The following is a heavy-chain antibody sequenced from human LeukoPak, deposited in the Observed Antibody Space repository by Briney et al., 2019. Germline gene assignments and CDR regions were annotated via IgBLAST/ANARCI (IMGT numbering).Heavy chain of an antibody. D-gene: IGHD7-27*01. CDR1: GFTFSSYW. V-gene: IGHV3-74*01. Sequence: PGGSLRLSCAASGFTFSSYWVYWVRQAPGKGLFWVARINGDGSITTYADSVKGRFTISRDNAKNTVFLQMNSLRAEDTAVYYCARVGVSWGGFDIWGQGTMVTVSS. CDR3: ARVGVSWGGFDI. CDR2: INGDGSIT. J-gene: IGHJ3*02.